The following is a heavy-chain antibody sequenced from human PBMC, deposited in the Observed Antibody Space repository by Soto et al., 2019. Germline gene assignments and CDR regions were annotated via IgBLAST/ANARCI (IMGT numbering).Heavy chain of an antibody. Sequence: VQLLQWGAGLLKPSETLSLTCAVYGGSFSGYYWSWIRQPPGKGLEWIGEINHSGSTNYNPSLKSRVTISVDTSKNQFSLKLSSVTAADTAVYYCARGSSYCSSTSCYGRVYFDYWGQGTLVTVSS. CDR2: INHSGST. CDR1: GGSFSGYY. V-gene: IGHV4-34*01. J-gene: IGHJ4*02. D-gene: IGHD2-2*01. CDR3: ARGSSYCSSTSCYGRVYFDY.